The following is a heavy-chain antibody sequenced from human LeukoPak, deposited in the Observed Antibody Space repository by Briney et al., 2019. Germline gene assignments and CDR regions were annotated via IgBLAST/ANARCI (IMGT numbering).Heavy chain of an antibody. V-gene: IGHV1-2*02. D-gene: IGHD3-10*01. CDR1: GYTFTSYA. CDR2: INPNSGGT. Sequence: ASEKVSCKASGYTFTSYAMNWVRQAPGQGLEWMGWINPNSGGTNYAQKFQGRVTMTRDTSIGTAYMELSRLRSDDTAVYYCARNNLGDPERYYYYYMDVWGKGTTVTVSS. CDR3: ARNNLGDPERYYYYYMDV. J-gene: IGHJ6*03.